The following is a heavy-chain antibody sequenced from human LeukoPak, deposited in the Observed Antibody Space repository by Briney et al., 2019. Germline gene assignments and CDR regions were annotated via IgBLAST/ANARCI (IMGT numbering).Heavy chain of an antibody. CDR2: IYYSGST. CDR1: GGSISSYY. J-gene: IGHJ6*03. Sequence: SETLSLTCTVSGGSISSYYWNWIRQPPGKELEWIGYIYYSGSTKYNPSLKSRVTISVDTSNNQCSLKLSSVTAADTAVYYCARGAWYYYYMDVWGKGTTVTVSS. V-gene: IGHV4-59*01. D-gene: IGHD3-16*01. CDR3: ARGAWYYYYMDV.